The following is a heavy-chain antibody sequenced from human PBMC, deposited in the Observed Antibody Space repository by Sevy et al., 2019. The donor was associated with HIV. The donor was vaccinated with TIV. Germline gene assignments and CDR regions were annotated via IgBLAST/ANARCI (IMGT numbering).Heavy chain of an antibody. J-gene: IGHJ3*02. CDR2: IYSGGST. D-gene: IGHD3-16*01. V-gene: IGHV3-53*01. CDR1: GFTVSSNY. CDR3: ARTQYYDYVWGSFGNDAFDI. Sequence: GGSLRLSCAASGFTVSSNYMSWVRQAPGNGLEWVSVIYSGGSTYYADSVKGRFTISRDNSKNTLYLQMNSLRAEDTAVYYCARTQYYDYVWGSFGNDAFDIWGQGTMVTVSS.